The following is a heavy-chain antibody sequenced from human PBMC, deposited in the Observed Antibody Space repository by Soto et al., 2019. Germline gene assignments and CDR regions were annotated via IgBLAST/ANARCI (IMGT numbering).Heavy chain of an antibody. J-gene: IGHJ6*02. CDR2: ISSSSSYI. CDR1: GFTFSSYS. Sequence: EVQLVESGGGLVKPGGSLRLSCAASGFTFSSYSMNWVRQAPGKGLEWVSSISSSSSYIYYADSVKGRFTISRDNAKNSLYLQMNSLRAEGTAVYYCARDRPEYYYGMDVWGQGTTVTVSS. V-gene: IGHV3-21*01. CDR3: ARDRPEYYYGMDV.